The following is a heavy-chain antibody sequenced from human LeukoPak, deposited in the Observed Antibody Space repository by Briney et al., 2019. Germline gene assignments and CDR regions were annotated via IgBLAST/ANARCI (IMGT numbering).Heavy chain of an antibody. J-gene: IGHJ6*03. CDR1: GFTFSSYG. CDR2: ISYDGSNK. CDR3: AKGKSYYYNYMDV. Sequence: GGSLRLSCAASGFTFSSYGMHWVRQAPGKGLEWVAVISYDGSNKYYADSVKGRFTISRDNSKNTLYLQMNSLRAEDTAVYYCAKGKSYYYNYMDVWGKGTTVTISS. V-gene: IGHV3-30*18.